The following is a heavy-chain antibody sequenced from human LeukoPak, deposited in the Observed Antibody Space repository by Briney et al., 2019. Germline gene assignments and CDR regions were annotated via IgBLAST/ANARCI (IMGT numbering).Heavy chain of an antibody. Sequence: GASVKVSCKASGGTFSSYAISWVRQALGQGLEWMGGIIPIFGTANYAQKFQGRVTITADESTSTAYMELSSLRSEDTAVYYCARVDNEQLVGWFDPWGQGTLVTVSS. CDR3: ARVDNEQLVGWFDP. J-gene: IGHJ5*02. D-gene: IGHD6-6*01. CDR1: GGTFSSYA. CDR2: IIPIFGTA. V-gene: IGHV1-69*13.